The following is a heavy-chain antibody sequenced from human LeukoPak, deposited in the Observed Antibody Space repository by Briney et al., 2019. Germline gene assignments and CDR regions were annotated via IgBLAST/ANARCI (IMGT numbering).Heavy chain of an antibody. V-gene: IGHV1-2*02. CDR1: GYTFTGYY. Sequence: ASVRVSCKASGYTFTGYYMHWVRQAPGQGLEWMGWINPNSGGTDYAQKFQDRVTMTRDTSISTAYMELSRLTSDDTAVYYCARDGHGGNSFDYWGQGALVTVSS. D-gene: IGHD4-23*01. CDR2: INPNSGGT. CDR3: ARDGHGGNSFDY. J-gene: IGHJ4*02.